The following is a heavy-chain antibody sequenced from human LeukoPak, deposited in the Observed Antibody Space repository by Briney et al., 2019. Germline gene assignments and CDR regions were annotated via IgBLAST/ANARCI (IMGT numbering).Heavy chain of an antibody. CDR3: ARDQHYYGSGSYIGY. D-gene: IGHD3-10*01. CDR2: IYYSGST. Sequence: SETLSLTCTVSGGSLSSYYWSWIRQPPGKGLEWIGYIYYSGSTNYNPSLKSRVTISVDTSKNQFSLKLSSVTAADTAVYYCARDQHYYGSGSYIGYWGQGTLVTVSS. J-gene: IGHJ4*02. V-gene: IGHV4-59*12. CDR1: GGSLSSYY.